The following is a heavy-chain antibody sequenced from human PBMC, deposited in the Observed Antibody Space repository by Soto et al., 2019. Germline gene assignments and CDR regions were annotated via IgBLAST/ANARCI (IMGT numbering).Heavy chain of an antibody. J-gene: IGHJ4*02. V-gene: IGHV3-64D*06. CDR2: ISSNGGSI. D-gene: IGHD3-10*01. CDR3: VKGYGSGTYYVEYFDY. Sequence: GCLRLSWSASGFAAYGFAMHLVRQAPGKGLEYVAAISSNGGSIYYVDSLKGRFTISRDNSKSTLYLQMSSLRPEDTAVYYCVKGYGSGTYYVEYFDYWGQGA. CDR1: GFAAYGFA.